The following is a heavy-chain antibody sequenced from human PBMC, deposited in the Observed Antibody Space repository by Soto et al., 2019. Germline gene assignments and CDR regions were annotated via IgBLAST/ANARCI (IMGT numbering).Heavy chain of an antibody. Sequence: SETLSLTCTVSGGSFISTSYYWGWIRQPPGKGLEWIGNIYYSGTTSYNPSLQSRVTMSVDTSKNQFSLKLSSVTAADTAVYYCARLDCPTTNCYIVGRGLDPWGQGTLVTVYS. CDR3: ARLDCPTTNCYIVGRGLDP. V-gene: IGHV4-39*01. CDR1: GGSFISTSYY. D-gene: IGHD2-2*02. CDR2: IYYSGTT. J-gene: IGHJ5*02.